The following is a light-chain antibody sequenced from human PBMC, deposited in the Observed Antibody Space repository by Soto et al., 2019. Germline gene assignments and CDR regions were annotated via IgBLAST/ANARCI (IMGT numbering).Light chain of an antibody. J-gene: IGKJ1*01. Sequence: EIGLTQSRGTLSLSPGERATLSCRASQSVNSSHLAWYQQKPGRAPRLLIYGASSRATGIPDRFSGSGSGTDFTLTISRLEPEDCAVYYCQQYGSSPWTFGQGTKVEIK. CDR1: QSVNSSH. CDR3: QQYGSSPWT. CDR2: GAS. V-gene: IGKV3-20*01.